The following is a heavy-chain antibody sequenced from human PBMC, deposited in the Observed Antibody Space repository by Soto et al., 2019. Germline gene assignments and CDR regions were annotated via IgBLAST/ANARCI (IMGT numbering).Heavy chain of an antibody. D-gene: IGHD3-22*01. CDR2: IYTSGST. CDR3: ATTSKYYYDSSVLDLAAFDI. J-gene: IGHJ3*02. CDR1: GGSISSYY. Sequence: SETLSLTCTVSGGSISSYYWSWIRQPAGKGLEWIGRIYTSGSTNYIPSLKSRVTMSVDTSKNQFSLKLSSVTAADTAVYYCATTSKYYYDSSVLDLAAFDIWGQGTMVTVSS. V-gene: IGHV4-4*07.